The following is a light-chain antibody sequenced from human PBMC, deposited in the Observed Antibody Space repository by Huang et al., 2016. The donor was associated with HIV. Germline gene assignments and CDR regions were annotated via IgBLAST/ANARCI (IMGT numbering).Light chain of an antibody. J-gene: IGKJ1*01. Sequence: DIQMTQSPSTLSAFVGDRLTTTCRASQNISSWLAGYQQKPGKAPRLLIYKISSLESGVPSRFRGSGSVTEFTLTISSLQPDDIGTYYCQYGETFGQGSKVEVK. V-gene: IGKV1-5*03. CDR2: KIS. CDR3: QYGET. CDR1: QNISSW.